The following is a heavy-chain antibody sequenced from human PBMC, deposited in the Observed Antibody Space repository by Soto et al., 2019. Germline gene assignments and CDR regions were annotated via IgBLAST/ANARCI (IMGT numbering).Heavy chain of an antibody. D-gene: IGHD3-16*02. V-gene: IGHV4-31*02. CDR3: ARGVTFGGVIAPRFDP. Sequence: SETLSLTCNVSGGSISSGDYYWSWIRQHPGKDLEWIGYIHNSGTTYYIPPLKSRVTMSVDTSKNQLSLKLTSVTAADTALYYCARGVTFGGVIAPRFDPWGQGTRVTVSS. J-gene: IGHJ5*02. CDR1: GGSISSGDYY. CDR2: IHNSGTT.